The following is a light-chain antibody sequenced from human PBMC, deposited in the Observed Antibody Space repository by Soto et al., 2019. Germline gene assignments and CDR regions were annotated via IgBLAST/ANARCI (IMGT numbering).Light chain of an antibody. CDR3: QQYGSSPRT. J-gene: IGKJ1*01. V-gene: IGKV3-20*01. CDR1: QSVSGSY. CDR2: GAS. Sequence: EIVLTQSPGTLSLSPGERATLSCRASQSVSGSYLAWYQQKPGQAPRLLIYGASSRATGIPDRFSGSGSGTDFTLTISRLEPEDFAVYYCQQYGSSPRTFGQGTNVDIK.